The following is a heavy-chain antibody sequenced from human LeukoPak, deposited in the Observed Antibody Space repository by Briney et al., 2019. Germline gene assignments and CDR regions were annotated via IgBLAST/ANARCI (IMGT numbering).Heavy chain of an antibody. CDR1: GYTFTSYG. D-gene: IGHD4-17*01. Sequence: ASVKVSCKASGYTFTSYGISWVRQAPGQGLEWMGWISAYNGNTNYAQKLQGRVTMTTDTSTSTVYMELSSLTFEDTAVYYCAREGTVSPRTYYYYYYMDVWGKGTTVTVSS. J-gene: IGHJ6*03. V-gene: IGHV1-18*01. CDR3: AREGTVSPRTYYYYYYMDV. CDR2: ISAYNGNT.